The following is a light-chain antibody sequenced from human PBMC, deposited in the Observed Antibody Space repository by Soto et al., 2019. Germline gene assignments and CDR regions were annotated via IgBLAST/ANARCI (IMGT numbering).Light chain of an antibody. CDR3: QQYNNWPPCT. J-gene: IGKJ2*02. Sequence: EIVMTQSPATLSVSPGERVFLSCRASQSVSSNLAWYQQKPGQAPRLLLYGASTRSTGIPARFSGSGSGTEFTLTISELESEDFAFYYCQQYNNWPPCTFGQGTKLEIK. CDR1: QSVSSN. V-gene: IGKV3-15*01. CDR2: GAS.